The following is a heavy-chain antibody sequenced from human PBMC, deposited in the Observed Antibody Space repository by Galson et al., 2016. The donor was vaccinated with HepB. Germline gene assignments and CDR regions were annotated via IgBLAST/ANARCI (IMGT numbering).Heavy chain of an antibody. V-gene: IGHV3-74*01. J-gene: IGHJ6*02. CDR1: GFIFSNFW. CDR2: IDIDGSGI. CDR3: AKVGYSRSWYGTWDSNYGVDV. Sequence: SLRLSCAVSGFIFSNFWMHWVRQAPGKGLVWVARIDIDGSGIRYAESVKGRFTISRDNAKNTLYLQMNSLRADDTAVYYCAKVGYSRSWYGTWDSNYGVDVWGQGTTVTVSS. D-gene: IGHD6-13*01.